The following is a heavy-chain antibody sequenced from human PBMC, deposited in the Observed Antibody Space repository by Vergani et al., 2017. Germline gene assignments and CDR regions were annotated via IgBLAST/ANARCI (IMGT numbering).Heavy chain of an antibody. CDR1: DYTFTNYG. Sequence: QVQLVQSGAEVKKPGASVRVSCKASDYTFTNYGIIWVRQAPGQGLECLVWISAYNGDTNYAQKLHGRVTMTTDASTSTAYMELRSLRSDDTAVYYCARARAGREWLAAAGCDSWGEGTLVTVAS. CDR2: ISAYNGDT. CDR3: ARARAGREWLAAAGCDS. J-gene: IGHJ4*02. V-gene: IGHV1-18*01. D-gene: IGHD6-19*01.